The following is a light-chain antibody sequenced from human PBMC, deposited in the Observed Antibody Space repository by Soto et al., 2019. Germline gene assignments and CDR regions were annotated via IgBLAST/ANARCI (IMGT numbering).Light chain of an antibody. V-gene: IGKV3-20*01. Sequence: EIVLTQSPGTLSLSPGERATLSCRASQSVSSSYLAWYQQKPGQAPRLIIYGASSRATGIPDRFSGSGSGTDFNLTISRLEPEDFAVYYCQQYGSSPNTFGQGTKLEIK. CDR1: QSVSSSY. J-gene: IGKJ2*01. CDR2: GAS. CDR3: QQYGSSPNT.